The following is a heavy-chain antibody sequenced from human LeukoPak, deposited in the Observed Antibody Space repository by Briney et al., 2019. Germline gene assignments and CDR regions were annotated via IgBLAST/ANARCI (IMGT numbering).Heavy chain of an antibody. J-gene: IGHJ4*02. D-gene: IGHD3-22*01. CDR2: IYYSGST. V-gene: IGHV4-59*01. Sequence: SETLSLTCAVYGGSFSGYYWSWIRQPPGKGLEWIGYIYYSGSTNYNPSLKSRVTTSVDTSKNQFSLKLSSVTAADTAVYYCARMYYYDSGLDYWGQGTLVTVSS. CDR3: ARMYYYDSGLDY. CDR1: GGSFSGYY.